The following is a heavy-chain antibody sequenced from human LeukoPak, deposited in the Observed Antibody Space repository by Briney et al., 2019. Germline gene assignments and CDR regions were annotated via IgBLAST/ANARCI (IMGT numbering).Heavy chain of an antibody. CDR2: IYYSGST. V-gene: IGHV4-61*08. Sequence: SETLSLTCTVPGGSISSGGYYWSWIRQPPGKGLEWIGYIYYSGSTNYNPSLKSRVTISVDTSKNQFSLKLSSVTAADTAVYYCARDKSGWYVWGQGTLVTVSS. D-gene: IGHD6-19*01. CDR1: GGSISSGGYY. CDR3: ARDKSGWYV. J-gene: IGHJ4*02.